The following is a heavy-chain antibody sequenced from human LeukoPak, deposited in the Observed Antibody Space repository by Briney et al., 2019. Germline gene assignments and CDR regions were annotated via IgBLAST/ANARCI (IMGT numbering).Heavy chain of an antibody. D-gene: IGHD1-26*01. CDR3: AREWELAPDAFDI. V-gene: IGHV3-21*06. CDR1: GFTFSSYN. CDR2: ISSSSSYI. J-gene: IGHJ3*02. Sequence: GGSLRLSCAASGFTFSSYNMNWVRQAPGKGLEWVSSISSSSSYIYYADSVKGRFTISRDNAKNSLYVQMNSLRAEDTAVYFCAREWELAPDAFDIWGQGTMVTVSS.